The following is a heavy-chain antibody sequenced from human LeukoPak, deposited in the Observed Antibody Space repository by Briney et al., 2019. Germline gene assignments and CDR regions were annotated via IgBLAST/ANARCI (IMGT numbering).Heavy chain of an antibody. CDR1: VTSISGYN. D-gene: IGHD1-14*01. J-gene: IGHJ5*02. CDR2: IYTSGST. CDR3: TGLTDPTHQNSFDP. V-gene: IGHV4-4*07. Sequence: PSETLSFPCPAVVTSISGYNGGGIRQPAGKGLEWIGRIYTSGSTNYNPSLKSRVTMLVDTSKNQFSLKPSSVTAADTAVYYCTGLTDPTHQNSFDPWGQGTLVTVSS.